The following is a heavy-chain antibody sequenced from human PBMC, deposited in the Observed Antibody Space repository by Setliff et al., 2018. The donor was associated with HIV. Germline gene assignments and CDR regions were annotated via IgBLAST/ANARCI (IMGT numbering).Heavy chain of an antibody. V-gene: IGHV1-69*13. CDR2: IIPVFGTP. CDR1: GGTLSSYA. D-gene: IGHD3-22*01. J-gene: IGHJ6*03. CDR3: ASGVYYYDDSGYYPGYYYYYMDV. Sequence: SVKVSCKASGGTLSSYAISWVRQAPGQGLEWMGGIIPVFGTPNYAQKFQGRVTITADESTRTAYMELSSLRSDDTAVYYCASGVYYYDDSGYYPGYYYYYMDVWGQGRPVTVS.